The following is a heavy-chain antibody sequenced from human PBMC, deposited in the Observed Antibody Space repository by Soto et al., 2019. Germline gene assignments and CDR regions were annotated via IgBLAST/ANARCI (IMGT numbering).Heavy chain of an antibody. D-gene: IGHD2-15*01. J-gene: IGHJ3*02. Sequence: PSETLSLACTVSGGSISSGGYYWSWIRQHPGKGLEWIGYIYYSGSTYYNPSLKSRVTISVDTSKNQFSLKLSSVTAADTAVYYCARPDCSGGSCYPGTFAIWGQGTMVTVSS. CDR3: ARPDCSGGSCYPGTFAI. CDR1: GGSISSGGYY. V-gene: IGHV4-31*03. CDR2: IYYSGST.